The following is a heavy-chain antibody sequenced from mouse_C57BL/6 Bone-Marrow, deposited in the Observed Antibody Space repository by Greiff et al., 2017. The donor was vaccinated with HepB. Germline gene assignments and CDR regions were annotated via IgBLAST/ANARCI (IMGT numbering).Heavy chain of an antibody. CDR1: GFSLTSYA. CDR2: IWTGGGT. Sequence: VQLVESGPGLVAPSQSLSITCTVSGFSLTSYAISWVRQPPGKGLEWLGVIWTGGGTNYNSALKSRLSISKDNSKSQVFLKMNSLQTDNTARYSCARKRILHGLLCFDVWGTGTTVTVSS. D-gene: IGHD1-1*01. V-gene: IGHV2-9-1*01. J-gene: IGHJ1*03. CDR3: ARKRILHGLLCFDV.